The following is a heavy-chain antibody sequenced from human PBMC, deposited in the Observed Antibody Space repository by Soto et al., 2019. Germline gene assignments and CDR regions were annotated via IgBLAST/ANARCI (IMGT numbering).Heavy chain of an antibody. CDR3: AKGILSEITITFGGVIVIPGALDY. CDR1: GFTFSSYA. J-gene: IGHJ4*02. V-gene: IGHV3-23*01. Sequence: EVQLLESGGGLVQPGGSLRLSCAASGFTFSSYAMSWVRQAPGKGLEWVSAISCSGGSTYYADSVKGRFTISRDNSKNTLYLQMNSLRAEDTAVYYCAKGILSEITITFGGVIVIPGALDYWGQGTLVTVSS. D-gene: IGHD3-16*02. CDR2: ISCSGGST.